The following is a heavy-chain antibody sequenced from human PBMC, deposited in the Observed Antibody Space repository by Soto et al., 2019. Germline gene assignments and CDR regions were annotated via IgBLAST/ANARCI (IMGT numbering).Heavy chain of an antibody. Sequence: EVQLLESGGGLVQPGGSLRLSCAASGFTFSSYAMSWVRQAPGKGLEWVSAISGSGGSTYYADSVKGRFTISGDNTKNTLYLQMNGLRAEGTAVYYCAKDNGYDYDSSGTPRWFDPWGQGTLVTVSS. J-gene: IGHJ5*02. CDR3: AKDNGYDYDSSGTPRWFDP. V-gene: IGHV3-23*01. D-gene: IGHD3-22*01. CDR2: ISGSGGST. CDR1: GFTFSSYA.